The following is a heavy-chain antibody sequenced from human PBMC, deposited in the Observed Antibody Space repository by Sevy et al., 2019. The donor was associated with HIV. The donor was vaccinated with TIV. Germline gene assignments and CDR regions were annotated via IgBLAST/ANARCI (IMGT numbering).Heavy chain of an antibody. D-gene: IGHD2-8*02. Sequence: GGSLRLSCAASGFTFNSYAMHWVRQAPGKGLEWVAVISKDGKTKYYAESVKGRFTISRDNSKNTLNLQMNSLRAEDTAVFYCAKDRCTGDVCENYYYALDIWCQGTTVTVSS. CDR3: AKDRCTGDVCENYYYALDI. V-gene: IGHV3-30*18. J-gene: IGHJ6*02. CDR1: GFTFNSYA. CDR2: ISKDGKTK.